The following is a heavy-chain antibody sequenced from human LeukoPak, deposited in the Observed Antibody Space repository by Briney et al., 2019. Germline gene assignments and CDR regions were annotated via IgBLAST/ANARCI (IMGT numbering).Heavy chain of an antibody. D-gene: IGHD4-17*01. CDR2: ISAYNGNT. CDR3: AREDYGDYYFLFNYEYYFDY. CDR1: GYTFTSYG. V-gene: IGHV1-18*01. J-gene: IGHJ4*02. Sequence: ASVKVSCKASGYTFTSYGISWVRQAPGQGLEWMGWISAYNGNTNYAQKLQGRVTMTTDTSTSTAYMELRSLRSDDTAVYYCAREDYGDYYFLFNYEYYFDYWGQGTLVTVSS.